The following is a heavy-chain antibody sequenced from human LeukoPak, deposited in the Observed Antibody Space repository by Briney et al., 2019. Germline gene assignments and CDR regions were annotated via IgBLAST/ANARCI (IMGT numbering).Heavy chain of an antibody. D-gene: IGHD3-10*01. CDR3: ASEFYGSGSYYEEFDY. V-gene: IGHV3-30*04. CDR2: ISCDGSNE. J-gene: IGHJ4*02. CDR1: RFTFNSHA. Sequence: GRSLRLSCAASRFTFNSHAMHWVRQAPGKGLEWVAFISCDGSNEYYADSVKGRFTISRDNSKNTLYLQMNSLRAEDTAVYYCASEFYGSGSYYEEFDYWGQGTLVTVSS.